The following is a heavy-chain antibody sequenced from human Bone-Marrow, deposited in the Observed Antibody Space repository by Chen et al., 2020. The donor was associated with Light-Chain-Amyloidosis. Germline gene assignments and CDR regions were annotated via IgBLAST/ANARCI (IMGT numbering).Heavy chain of an antibody. Sequence: EVQLEQSGPEVKKPGESLKISCKGSGYTFPNYWIGWVRQMPGKGLEWMGVIYPDDSDARYSPSFEGQVTISADKSITTAYLQWRSLKASDTAMYYCARRRDGYDFDYWGQGTRVTVS. J-gene: IGHJ4*02. V-gene: IGHV5-51*01. CDR3: ARRRDGYDFDY. CDR1: GYTFPNYW. CDR2: IYPDDSDA. D-gene: IGHD5-12*01.